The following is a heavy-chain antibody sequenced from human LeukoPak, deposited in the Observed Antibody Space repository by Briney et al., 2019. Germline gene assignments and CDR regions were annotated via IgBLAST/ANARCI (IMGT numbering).Heavy chain of an antibody. J-gene: IGHJ5*02. CDR1: GFTFSSYG. CDR2: IRYDGSNK. CDR3: ARSHIAAAGTNWFDP. D-gene: IGHD6-13*01. Sequence: GGSLRLSCAASGFTFSSYGMHWVRQAPGKGLEWVAFIRYDGSNKYYADSVKGRFTISRDNSKNTLYLQMNSLRAEDTAVYYCARSHIAAAGTNWFDPWGQGTLVTVSS. V-gene: IGHV3-30*02.